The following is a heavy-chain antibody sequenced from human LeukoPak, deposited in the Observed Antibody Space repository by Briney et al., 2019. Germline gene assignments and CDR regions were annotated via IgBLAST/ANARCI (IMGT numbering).Heavy chain of an antibody. CDR2: IRSDGSDK. J-gene: IGHJ4*02. CDR1: GFTFTSYG. V-gene: IGHV3-30*02. D-gene: IGHD6-6*01. Sequence: GGSLRLSCAASGFTFTSYGMHWVRQAPGRGLEWVAFIRSDGSDKYYADSAKGRFTISRDNAKNSLYLQMNSLRAEDTALYYCARDRGAYSSSCFDYWGQGTLVTVSS. CDR3: ARDRGAYSSSCFDY.